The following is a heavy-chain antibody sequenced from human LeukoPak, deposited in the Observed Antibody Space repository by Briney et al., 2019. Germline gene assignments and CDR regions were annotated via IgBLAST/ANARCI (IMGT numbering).Heavy chain of an antibody. D-gene: IGHD3-3*01. CDR3: AKDVGFLEWLLSN. V-gene: IGHV3-23*01. Sequence: GGSLRLPCAASGFTFSSYAMSWVRQAPGKGLEWVSAISGSGGSTYYADSVKGRFTISRDNSKNTLYLQMNSLRAEDTAVYYCAKDVGFLEWLLSNWGQGTLVTVSS. J-gene: IGHJ4*02. CDR1: GFTFSSYA. CDR2: ISGSGGST.